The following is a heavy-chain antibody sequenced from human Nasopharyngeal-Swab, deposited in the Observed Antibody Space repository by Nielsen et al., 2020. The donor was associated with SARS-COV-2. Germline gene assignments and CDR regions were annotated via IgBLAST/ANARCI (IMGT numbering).Heavy chain of an antibody. Sequence: WVRQAPGQGLEWMGGIIPIFGTANYAQKFQGRVTITADESTSTAYMELSSLRSEDTAVYYCARDRVTLYSGSYSLYYYYYMDVWGKGTTVTVSS. D-gene: IGHD1-26*01. CDR2: IIPIFGTA. CDR3: ARDRVTLYSGSYSLYYYYYMDV. V-gene: IGHV1-69*01. J-gene: IGHJ6*03.